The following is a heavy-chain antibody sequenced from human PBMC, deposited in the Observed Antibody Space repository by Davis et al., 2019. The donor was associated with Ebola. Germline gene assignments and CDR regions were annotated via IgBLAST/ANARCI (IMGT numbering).Heavy chain of an antibody. V-gene: IGHV4-34*01. D-gene: IGHD6-6*01. CDR1: GGSSSGYY. Sequence: SETLSLTCAVYGGSSSGYYWSWIRQPPGKGLEWIGEINHSGSTNYNPSLKSRVTISVDTSKNQFSLKLSSVTAADTAVYYCARGRQLVPYYYGMDVWGQGTTVTVSS. J-gene: IGHJ6*02. CDR2: INHSGST. CDR3: ARGRQLVPYYYGMDV.